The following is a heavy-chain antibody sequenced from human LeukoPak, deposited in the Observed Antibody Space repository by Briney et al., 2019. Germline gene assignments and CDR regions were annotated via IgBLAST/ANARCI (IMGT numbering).Heavy chain of an antibody. CDR1: GGSISSSSYY. J-gene: IGHJ3*02. Sequence: SETLSLTCTVSGGSISSSSYYWGWIRQPPGKGLEWIGSIYYSGSTYYNPSLKSRVTISVDTSKNQFSLKLSSVTAADTAVYYCARDLGYCSGGSCYSEGAFDIWGKGTMVTVSS. CDR3: ARDLGYCSGGSCYSEGAFDI. CDR2: IYYSGST. D-gene: IGHD2-15*01. V-gene: IGHV4-39*07.